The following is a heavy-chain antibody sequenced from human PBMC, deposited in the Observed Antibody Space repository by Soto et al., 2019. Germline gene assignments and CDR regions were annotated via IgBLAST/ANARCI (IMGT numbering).Heavy chain of an antibody. CDR3: ARDPPDFHSAFDF. Sequence: SQTLSLSCAISGDSVSSNSAAWNWIRQSPSRGLEWLGRTYYRSKWLNDYALSLKTRITIIPDTSKNQFSLHLNSVTPEDTAVYYCARDPPDFHSAFDFWGQGTLVTVSS. CDR1: GDSVSSNSAA. CDR2: TYYRSKWLN. J-gene: IGHJ4*02. V-gene: IGHV6-1*01. D-gene: IGHD4-4*01.